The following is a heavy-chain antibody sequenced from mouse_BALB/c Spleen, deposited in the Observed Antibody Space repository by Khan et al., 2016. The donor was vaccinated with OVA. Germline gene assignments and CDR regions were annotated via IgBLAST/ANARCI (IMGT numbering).Heavy chain of an antibody. D-gene: IGHD2-14*01. J-gene: IGHJ3*01. Sequence: QVQLKQSGPGLVRPSQTLSITCTVSGFSLTTYGVHWVRQSPGKGLEWLGVIRSAGKTDYNAAFISRLSIPKDNSKSQVSFKMNSLQADDTAMYYCARNSYMYDFTYWGQGTLVTVSA. CDR3: ARNSYMYDFTY. V-gene: IGHV2-2*01. CDR2: IRSAGKT. CDR1: GFSLTTYG.